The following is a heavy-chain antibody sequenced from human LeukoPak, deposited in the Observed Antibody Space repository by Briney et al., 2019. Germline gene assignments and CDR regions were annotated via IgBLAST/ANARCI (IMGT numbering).Heavy chain of an antibody. J-gene: IGHJ4*02. CDR2: ISYDGSNK. CDR1: GFTFSSYG. D-gene: IGHD3-10*01. CDR3: AKGVGFGEPFDY. Sequence: GGSLRLSCAASGFTFSSYGMHWVRQAPGKGLEWVAVISYDGSNKYYADSVKGRFTISRDNSKNTLYLQMNSLRAEDTAVYYCAKGVGFGEPFDYWGQGTLVTVSS. V-gene: IGHV3-30*18.